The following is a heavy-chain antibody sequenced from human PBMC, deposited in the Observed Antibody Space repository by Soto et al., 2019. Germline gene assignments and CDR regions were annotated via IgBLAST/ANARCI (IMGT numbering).Heavy chain of an antibody. Sequence: QVQLVESGGGVVQPGRSLRLSCAASGFTFSSYGMHWVRQAPGKGLEWVAVISYDGSNKYYADSVKGRFTISRDNAKNALYPEISSLRAEDTAVYYWAKAAAHWYFDLWCRGTLVTVSS. J-gene: IGHJ2*01. CDR1: GFTFSSYG. V-gene: IGHV3-30*18. CDR3: AKAAAHWYFDL. CDR2: ISYDGSNK. D-gene: IGHD6-6*01.